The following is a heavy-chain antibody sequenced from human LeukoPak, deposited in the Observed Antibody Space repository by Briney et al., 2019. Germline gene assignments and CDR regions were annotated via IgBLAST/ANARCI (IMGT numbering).Heavy chain of an antibody. Sequence: SETLSLTCTVSGGSITSETYYWNWIRQPAGKGLEWIGRSYISGISNHNPSLQSRVTMSVDTSKNHFSLKLRSVTAADTAVYYCARLGPYSSGWYIHYWGQGTLVTVSS. CDR1: GGSITSETYY. V-gene: IGHV4-61*02. CDR2: SYISGIS. J-gene: IGHJ4*02. D-gene: IGHD6-19*01. CDR3: ARLGPYSSGWYIHY.